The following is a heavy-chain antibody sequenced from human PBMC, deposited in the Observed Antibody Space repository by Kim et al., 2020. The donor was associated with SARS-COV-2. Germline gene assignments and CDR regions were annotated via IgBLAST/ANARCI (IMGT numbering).Heavy chain of an antibody. CDR3: AKDIGPSMAARPDY. V-gene: IGHV3-9*01. J-gene: IGHJ4*02. D-gene: IGHD6-6*01. Sequence: ADSVKGQVNISRENAKNSLYLQMNSLRAEDTALYYCAKDIGPSMAARPDYWGQGTLVTVSS.